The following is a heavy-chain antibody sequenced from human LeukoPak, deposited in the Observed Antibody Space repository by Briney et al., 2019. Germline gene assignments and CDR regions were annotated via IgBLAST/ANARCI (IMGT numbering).Heavy chain of an antibody. CDR1: GFTFSSYS. CDR2: ISGSGGST. J-gene: IGHJ4*02. CDR3: AKDIQYDSSGYYYKGYFDY. D-gene: IGHD3-22*01. Sequence: GSLRLSCAASGFTFSSYSMSWVRQAPGKGLDWVSTISGSGGSTYYADSVKGRFTISRDNSKSTLYLQMNSLRAEDTAVYYCAKDIQYDSSGYYYKGYFDYWGQGTLVTVSS. V-gene: IGHV3-23*01.